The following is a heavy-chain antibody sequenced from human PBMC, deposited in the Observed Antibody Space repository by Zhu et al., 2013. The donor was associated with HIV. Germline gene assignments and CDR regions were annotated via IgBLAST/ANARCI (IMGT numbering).Heavy chain of an antibody. CDR1: GYSITSGYY. CDR3: ARDSPDSTGHY. D-gene: IGHD6-19*01. Sequence: VQLQESGPGLVKASETLSLTCAVSGYSITSGYYWGWIRQPPGKGLEWVGSIYYSGRTYYNPSLRSRLTMSVDTSKNQFSLKLSSVTAADTAVYYCARDSPDSTGHYWGQGTLVTVSS. J-gene: IGHJ4*02. V-gene: IGHV4-38-2*02. CDR2: IYYSGRT.